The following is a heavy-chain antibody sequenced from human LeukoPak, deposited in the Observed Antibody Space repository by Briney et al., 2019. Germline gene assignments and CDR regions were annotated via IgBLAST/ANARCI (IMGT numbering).Heavy chain of an antibody. CDR1: GFTFSSYG. Sequence: GGSLRLSCAASGFTFSSYGMNWVRQAPGKGLEWVSSISSSSSYIYYADSVKGRFSISRDNAKKSLYLQMNILRAEDTAVYYCARNGIVGAGYYFDYWGQGTLVTVSS. V-gene: IGHV3-21*01. J-gene: IGHJ4*02. CDR2: ISSSSSYI. D-gene: IGHD1-26*01. CDR3: ARNGIVGAGYYFDY.